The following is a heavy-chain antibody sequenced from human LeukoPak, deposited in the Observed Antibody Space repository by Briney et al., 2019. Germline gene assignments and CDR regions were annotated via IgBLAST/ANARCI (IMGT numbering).Heavy chain of an antibody. CDR1: GFTFSSYS. CDR2: ISSSSSYI. V-gene: IGHV3-21*01. CDR3: AKDEAAAGVDFDY. J-gene: IGHJ4*02. D-gene: IGHD6-13*01. Sequence: GGSLRLSCAASGFTFSSYSMNWVRQAPGKGLEWVSSISSSSSYIYYADSVKGRFTISRDNAKNSLYLQMNSLRAEDTAVYYCAKDEAAAGVDFDYWGQGTLVTVYS.